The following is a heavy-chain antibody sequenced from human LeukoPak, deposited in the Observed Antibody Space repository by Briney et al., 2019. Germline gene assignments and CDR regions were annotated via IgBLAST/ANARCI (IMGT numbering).Heavy chain of an antibody. J-gene: IGHJ4*02. V-gene: IGHV3-23*01. Sequence: PGGSLRLSCAASGFTFYNYAMSWVRQAPGKGLEWVSTISDSGGSTYYADSVKGRFTISRANSKNTLYLQMNSLRAEDTAVYYCAKGTLYYGSGSYPRYWGQGTLVTVSS. CDR1: GFTFYNYA. CDR2: ISDSGGST. CDR3: AKGTLYYGSGSYPRY. D-gene: IGHD3-10*01.